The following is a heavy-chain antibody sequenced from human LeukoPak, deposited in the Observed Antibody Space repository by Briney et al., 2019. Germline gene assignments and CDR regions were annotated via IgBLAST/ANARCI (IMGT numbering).Heavy chain of an antibody. V-gene: IGHV3-21*01. D-gene: IGHD1-14*01. Sequence: GGSLRLSCAASGFTFSSYNMNWVRQAPGKGLEWVSSISSSRSYTYYAESVKGRFTISRDNAKNSLYLQMNSLRAEDTAVYYCARDSGVQYYFDYWGQGTLVTVS. CDR3: ARDSGVQYYFDY. CDR2: ISSSRSYT. J-gene: IGHJ4*02. CDR1: GFTFSSYN.